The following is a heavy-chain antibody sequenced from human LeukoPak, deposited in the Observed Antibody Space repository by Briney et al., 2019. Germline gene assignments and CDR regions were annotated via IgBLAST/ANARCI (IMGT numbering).Heavy chain of an antibody. V-gene: IGHV3-30-3*01. J-gene: IGHJ3*02. Sequence: GGSLRLSCAASEFTVTSNYMSWVRQAPGKGLEWVAVISYAGSNKFYADSVRGRVTISRDNSKNTLYLQMNSLRAEDTAVYYCARGQHRVTYSDDAFDIWGQGTMVTVSS. CDR1: EFTVTSNY. D-gene: IGHD4-11*01. CDR2: ISYAGSNK. CDR3: ARGQHRVTYSDDAFDI.